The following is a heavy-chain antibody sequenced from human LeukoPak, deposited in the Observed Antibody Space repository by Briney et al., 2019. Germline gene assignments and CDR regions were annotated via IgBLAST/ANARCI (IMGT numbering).Heavy chain of an antibody. D-gene: IGHD3-9*01. CDR3: AKVSQDPDILIHGDYFDY. V-gene: IGHV3-23*01. CDR2: ISGSGGST. CDR1: GFTFSSYA. J-gene: IGHJ4*02. Sequence: GGSLRLSCAASGFTFSSYAMTWVRQAPGKGLEWVSAISGSGGSTYYADSVKGRFTISRDNSKNTLYLQMNSLRAEDTAVYYCAKVSQDPDILIHGDYFDYWGQGTLVTVSS.